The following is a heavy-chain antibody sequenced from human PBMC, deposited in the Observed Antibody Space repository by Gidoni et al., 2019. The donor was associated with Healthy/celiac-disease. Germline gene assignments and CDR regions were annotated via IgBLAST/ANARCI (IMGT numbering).Heavy chain of an antibody. J-gene: IGHJ6*02. D-gene: IGHD3-10*01. CDR3: ARDRYYGSGSIYYYYGMDV. CDR2: ISSSSSYI. V-gene: IGHV3-21*01. Sequence: EVQLVESGGGLVKPGGSLRLSCAASGFTFSRYSMNWVRQAPGKGLEWVSSISSSSSYIYYADSVKGRFTISRDNAKNSLYLQMNSLRAEDTAVYYCARDRYYGSGSIYYYYGMDVWGQGTTVTVSS. CDR1: GFTFSRYS.